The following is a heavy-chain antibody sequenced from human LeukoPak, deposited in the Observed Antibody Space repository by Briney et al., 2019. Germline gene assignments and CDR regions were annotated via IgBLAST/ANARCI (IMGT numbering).Heavy chain of an antibody. D-gene: IGHD6-13*01. CDR3: ARLARAHRSSWYAVHPTAGDY. J-gene: IGHJ4*02. Sequence: SETLSLTCAVYGGSFSGYDWSWIRQPPGKGLEWIGEINHSGNTNYNPSLKSRVTISVDTCKNQFSLKLSSVTGADTAVYYCARLARAHRSSWYAVHPTAGDYWGQGTLVTVSS. V-gene: IGHV4-34*01. CDR1: GGSFSGYD. CDR2: INHSGNT.